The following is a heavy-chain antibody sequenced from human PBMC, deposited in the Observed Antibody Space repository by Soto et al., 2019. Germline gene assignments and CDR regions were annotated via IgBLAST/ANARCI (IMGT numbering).Heavy chain of an antibody. V-gene: IGHV3-23*01. J-gene: IGHJ6*02. CDR2: ISGSGGST. CDR3: AKDRDSSGWKDYYYYGMDV. CDR1: GFTFSSYA. Sequence: GGSLRLSCAASGFTFSSYAMSWVRQAPGKGLEWVSAISGSGGSTYYADSVKGRFTISRDNSKNTLYLQMNSLRAEDTAVYYCAKDRDSSGWKDYYYYGMDVWGQGTTVTVSS. D-gene: IGHD6-19*01.